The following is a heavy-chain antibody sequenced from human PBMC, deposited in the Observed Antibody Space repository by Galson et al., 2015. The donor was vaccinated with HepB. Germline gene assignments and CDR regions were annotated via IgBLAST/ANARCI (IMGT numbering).Heavy chain of an antibody. J-gene: IGHJ6*02. CDR1: GFTFSSYS. CDR2: ISSSSSYI. V-gene: IGHV3-21*01. CDR3: ARFQLLSTNSGMDV. Sequence: SLRLSCAASGFTFSSYSMNWVRQAPGKGLEWVSSISSSSSYIYYADSVKGRFTISRDNAKNSLYLQMNSLRAEDTAVYYCARFQLLSTNSGMDVWGQGTTVTVSS. D-gene: IGHD2-2*01.